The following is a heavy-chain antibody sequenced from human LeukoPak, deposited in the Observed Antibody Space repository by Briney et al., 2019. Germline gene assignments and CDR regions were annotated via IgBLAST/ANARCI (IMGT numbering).Heavy chain of an antibody. V-gene: IGHV4-4*07. Sequence: SETLSLTCTVSGGSISSYYWSWIRQPAGKGREWIGRIYTSGSTNYNPSLKSRVTMSVDTSKNQFSLKLSSVTAADTAVYYCARLKLLWFGELPRSDAFDIWGQGTMVTVSS. D-gene: IGHD3-10*01. CDR2: IYTSGST. CDR3: ARLKLLWFGELPRSDAFDI. J-gene: IGHJ3*02. CDR1: GGSISSYY.